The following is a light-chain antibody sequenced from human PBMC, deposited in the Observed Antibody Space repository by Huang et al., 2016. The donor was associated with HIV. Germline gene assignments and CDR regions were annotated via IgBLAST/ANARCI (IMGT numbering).Light chain of an antibody. V-gene: IGKV1-39*01. CDR1: QHLNTF. CDR2: SAS. Sequence: DIQMTHSPSSLSTFVGDRVTITCRASQHLNTFLHWYQEQPGNAPRLRIYSASSLEHGVPSRFRGRASGTEFTRTVSSVQPDDSATYYGQQNYRTPYTFGQGTKLDI. CDR3: QQNYRTPYT. J-gene: IGKJ2*01.